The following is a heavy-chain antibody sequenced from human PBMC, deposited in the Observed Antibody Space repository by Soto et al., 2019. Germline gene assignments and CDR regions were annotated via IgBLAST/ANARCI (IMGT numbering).Heavy chain of an antibody. V-gene: IGHV1-69*13. D-gene: IGHD6-19*01. CDR1: GGTFSSYA. J-gene: IGHJ4*02. Sequence: GASVKVSCKASGGTFSSYAISWVRQAPGQGLEWMGGIIPIFGTANYAQKFQGRVTITADESTSTAYMELSSLRSEDTAVYYCARYQSAEGSGWEGFDYWGQGTLVTVSS. CDR3: ARYQSAEGSGWEGFDY. CDR2: IIPIFGTA.